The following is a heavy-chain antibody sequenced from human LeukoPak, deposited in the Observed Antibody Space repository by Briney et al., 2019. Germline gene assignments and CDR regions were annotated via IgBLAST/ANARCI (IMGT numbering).Heavy chain of an antibody. D-gene: IGHD3-10*01. CDR2: IGGSGSST. CDR3: ANVAFYYSSGTYV. CDR1: EFTFSSYA. Sequence: GGSLRLSCAASEFTFSSYAMSWVRQAPGKGLEWVSSIGGSGSSTYYADSVKGRFTISRDNSKNTLYLQMNSLRAEDTAVYHCANVAFYYSSGTYVWGQGTLVTVSS. V-gene: IGHV3-23*01. J-gene: IGHJ4*02.